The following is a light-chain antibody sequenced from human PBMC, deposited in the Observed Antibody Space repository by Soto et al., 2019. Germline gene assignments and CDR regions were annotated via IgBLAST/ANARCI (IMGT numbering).Light chain of an antibody. Sequence: QSVLTQPASVSGSPGQSITISCTGTSSDVGGYNYVSWYQQYPGKAPKLMIYDVSNRPSGVSYRFSGSKSGNTASLTISGRLAEDEADYYCSSYATSSNLFGTGTKVTVL. CDR2: DVS. CDR3: SSYATSSNL. V-gene: IGLV2-14*01. CDR1: SSDVGGYNY. J-gene: IGLJ1*01.